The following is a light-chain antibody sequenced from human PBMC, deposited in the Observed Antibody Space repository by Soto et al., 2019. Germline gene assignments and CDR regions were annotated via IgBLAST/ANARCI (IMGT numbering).Light chain of an antibody. CDR2: GAS. V-gene: IGKV3-15*01. CDR3: QQWNRWPTT. J-gene: IGKJ4*01. CDR1: ESVSTN. Sequence: EIVLTKSPATLSLSPGERATLSCGASESVSTNLAWYQQRPGQAHRPLVYGASTRATGIAERFSGSGSGTEFTLTISSLQSEDSAVYVCQQWNRWPTTFGAGTRVEIK.